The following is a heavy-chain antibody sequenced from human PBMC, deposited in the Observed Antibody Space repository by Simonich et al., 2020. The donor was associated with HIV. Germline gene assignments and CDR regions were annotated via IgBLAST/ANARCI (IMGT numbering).Heavy chain of an antibody. D-gene: IGHD3-3*01. J-gene: IGHJ4*02. V-gene: IGHV3-23*01. Sequence: EVQLLESGGGLVQPGGSLRLSCAASGFTFSSYALSWVRQAPGKVLEWVSAISGSGGSTDYADSVKGRFTISRDNSKNTLYLQMNSLRAEDTAVYYCAKDRYYNFWSGYYDYWGQGTLVTVSS. CDR1: GFTFSSYA. CDR2: ISGSGGST. CDR3: AKDRYYNFWSGYYDY.